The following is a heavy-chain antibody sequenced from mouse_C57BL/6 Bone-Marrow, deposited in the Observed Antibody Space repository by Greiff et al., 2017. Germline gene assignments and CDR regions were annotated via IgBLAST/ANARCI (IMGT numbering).Heavy chain of an antibody. J-gene: IGHJ4*01. Sequence: EVQRVESGGGLVQPGGSLSLSCAASGFTFTDYYMSWVRQPPGKALEWLGFIRNKANGYTTEYSASVKGRFTISRDNSQSILYLQMNALRAEDSATYYCARYIDDYDSYAMDYWGQGTSVTVSS. V-gene: IGHV7-3*01. D-gene: IGHD2-4*01. CDR3: ARYIDDYDSYAMDY. CDR2: IRNKANGYTT. CDR1: GFTFTDYY.